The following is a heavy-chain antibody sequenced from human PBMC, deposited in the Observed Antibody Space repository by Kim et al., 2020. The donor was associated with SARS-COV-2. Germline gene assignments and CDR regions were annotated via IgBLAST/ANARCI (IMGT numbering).Heavy chain of an antibody. CDR2: ISYDGSNK. D-gene: IGHD6-13*01. J-gene: IGHJ4*02. Sequence: GGSLRLSCAASGFTFSSYAMHWVRQAPGKGLEWVAVISYDGSNKYYADSVKGRFTISRDNSKNTLYLQMNSLRAEDTAVYYCAREGYSSSWLYFDYWGQGTLVTVSS. CDR1: GFTFSSYA. CDR3: AREGYSSSWLYFDY. V-gene: IGHV3-30-3*01.